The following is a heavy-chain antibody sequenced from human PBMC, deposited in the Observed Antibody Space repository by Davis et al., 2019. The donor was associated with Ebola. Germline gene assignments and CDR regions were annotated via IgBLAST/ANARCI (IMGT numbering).Heavy chain of an antibody. CDR1: GFTFSNAW. J-gene: IGHJ4*02. CDR3: ARGWELPRIYFDY. V-gene: IGHV3-23*01. Sequence: GGSLRLSCAASGFTFSNAWMNWVRQAPGQGLEWVSAISGSGGSTYYADSVKGRFTISRDNSKNTLYLQMNSLRAEDTAVYYCARGWELPRIYFDYWGQGTLVTVSS. CDR2: ISGSGGST. D-gene: IGHD1-26*01.